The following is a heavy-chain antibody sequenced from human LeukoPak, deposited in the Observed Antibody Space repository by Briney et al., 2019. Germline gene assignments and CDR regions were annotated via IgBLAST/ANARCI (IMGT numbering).Heavy chain of an antibody. CDR3: ANLYYDYVWGSYRAGTFGY. CDR1: GFTFSSYG. V-gene: IGHV3-23*01. J-gene: IGHJ4*02. Sequence: EGSLRLSCAASGFTFSSYGMSWVRQAPGKGLEWVSAISGSGGSTYYADSVKGRFTISRDNSKNTLYLQMNSLRAEDTAVYYCANLYYDYVWGSYRAGTFGYWGQGTLVTVSS. D-gene: IGHD3-16*02. CDR2: ISGSGGST.